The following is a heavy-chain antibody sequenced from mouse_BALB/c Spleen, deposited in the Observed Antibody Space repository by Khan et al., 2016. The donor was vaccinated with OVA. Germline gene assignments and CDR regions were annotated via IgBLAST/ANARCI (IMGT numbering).Heavy chain of an antibody. CDR3: ARNAYRYDFTY. CDR1: GFSLITYG. J-gene: IGHJ3*01. CDR2: IWCGGST. V-gene: IGHV2-4-1*01. D-gene: IGHD2-12*01. Sequence: QVQLKESGPGLVQPSQSLSITCTVSGFSLITYGVHWVRQSPGKGLEWLGVIWCGGSTDYNAAFISRLSISKVTSKRQVFFKMNCLQADDTAIYYGARNAYRYDFTYWGRGTLVTVSA.